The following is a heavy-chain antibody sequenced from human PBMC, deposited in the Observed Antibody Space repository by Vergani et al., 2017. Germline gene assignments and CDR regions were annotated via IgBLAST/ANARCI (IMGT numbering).Heavy chain of an antibody. Sequence: QVQLVQSGAEVRKPGASVTVSCKTSEYSFIGYYIHWVRQAPGQGLEWMGRINPKTGDTIYAQNFQDRVSMTRETSITTAYMELRRLRSEDTAVYYCASASIAVAGNTGDAFDIWGQGTMVTVSS. D-gene: IGHD6-19*01. CDR2: INPKTGDT. CDR1: EYSFIGYY. J-gene: IGHJ3*02. CDR3: ASASIAVAGNTGDAFDI. V-gene: IGHV1-2*02.